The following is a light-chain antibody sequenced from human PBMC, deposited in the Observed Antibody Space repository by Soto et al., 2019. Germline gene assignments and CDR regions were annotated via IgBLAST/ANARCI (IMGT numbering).Light chain of an antibody. V-gene: IGLV2-14*01. Sequence: QSALTQPASVSGSPGQSITISCTGTSSDVGGYNYVSWYQQHPGKAPKLMIYDVSNRPSGVSNRFSGSKSGNTASLTISGLQAEDGADYYCSSYTSSSTPYVFGTGTKLTAL. CDR1: SSDVGGYNY. CDR3: SSYTSSSTPYV. CDR2: DVS. J-gene: IGLJ1*01.